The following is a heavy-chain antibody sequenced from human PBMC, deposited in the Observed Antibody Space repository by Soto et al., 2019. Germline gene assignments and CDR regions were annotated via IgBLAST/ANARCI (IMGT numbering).Heavy chain of an antibody. V-gene: IGHV4-4*07. Sequence: PSETLSLTCTVSGGSIGGYYWSWIRQPAGKGLEWIGRMYNSERTNYNPSLKSRVTMSMDTSKNQFSLRLTSVTAADTAVYFCAREPLAHSYFALWGQGTLVTSPQ. CDR2: MYNSERT. CDR3: AREPLAHSYFAL. CDR1: GGSIGGYY. J-gene: IGHJ4*02.